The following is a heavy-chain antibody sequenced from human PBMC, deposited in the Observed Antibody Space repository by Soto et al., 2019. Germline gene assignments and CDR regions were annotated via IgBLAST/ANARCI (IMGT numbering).Heavy chain of an antibody. Sequence: PGGSLRLSCAASGFTFSSYEMNWVRQAPGKGLEWVSYISSSGSTIYYADSVKGRFTISRDNAKNSLYLQMNSLRAEDTAVYYCARGYDSSGYYSGDAFDIWGQGTMVTVS. CDR3: ARGYDSSGYYSGDAFDI. CDR1: GFTFSSYE. D-gene: IGHD3-22*01. V-gene: IGHV3-48*03. CDR2: ISSSGSTI. J-gene: IGHJ3*02.